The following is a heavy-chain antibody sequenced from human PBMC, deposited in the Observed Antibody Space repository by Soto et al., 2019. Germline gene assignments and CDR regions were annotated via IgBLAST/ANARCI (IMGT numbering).Heavy chain of an antibody. CDR1: GVTFSDFA. D-gene: IGHD2-2*03. V-gene: IGHV3-23*01. Sequence: EVQVLESGGGLVQPGGSLRLSCAATGVTFSDFAMSWVRQAPGKGLEWVSRIYGGGNGPHYADSVKGRVTMSRDNSKNTLYLQMNSLRAEDTAVYYCAKMEGMDPWAYSFDYWGQGTLVTVSS. J-gene: IGHJ4*02. CDR2: IYGGGNGP. CDR3: AKMEGMDPWAYSFDY.